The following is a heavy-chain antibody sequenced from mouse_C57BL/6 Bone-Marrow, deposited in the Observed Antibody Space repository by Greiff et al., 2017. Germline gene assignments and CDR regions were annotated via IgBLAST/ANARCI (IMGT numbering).Heavy chain of an antibody. V-gene: IGHV3-6*01. Sequence: EVKLMESGPGLVKPSQSLSLTCSVTGYSITSGYYWNWIRQFPGNKLEWMGYISYDGSNNYNPSLKNRISITRDTSKNQFFLKLNSVTTEDTATYYCARRGYYGNYGWYFDVWGTGTTVTVSS. CDR3: ARRGYYGNYGWYFDV. CDR2: ISYDGSN. D-gene: IGHD2-1*01. CDR1: GYSITSGYY. J-gene: IGHJ1*03.